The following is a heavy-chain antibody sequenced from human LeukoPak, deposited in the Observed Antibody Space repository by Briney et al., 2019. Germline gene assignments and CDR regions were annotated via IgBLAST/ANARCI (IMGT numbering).Heavy chain of an antibody. CDR2: IVVCSGKT. Sequence: GTSVKLSCTASGFTVTSSAMQWVRQARGHRLEWIGWIVVCSGKTNYVQYFQERVTLTRDMSKSTDYMELSNLRSEDAAEYYCAAGPCYGSGSYYNGPNDAFDIWGQGTMVTVSS. CDR3: AAGPCYGSGSYYNGPNDAFDI. J-gene: IGHJ3*02. CDR1: GFTVTSSA. V-gene: IGHV1-58*02. D-gene: IGHD3-10*01.